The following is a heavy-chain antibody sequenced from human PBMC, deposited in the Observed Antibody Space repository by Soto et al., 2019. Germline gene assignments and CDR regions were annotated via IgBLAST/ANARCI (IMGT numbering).Heavy chain of an antibody. CDR2: ISGSGGRT. Sequence: EVQLLESGGGLVQPGGSLRLSCAASGFTFSSYAMNWVRQAPGKGLEWVSGISGSGGRTYYADSVKCRFTISRDNSKNTLYLQMNSLRAEDTAVYYCAKERVARIFDYWGQGTLVTVSS. V-gene: IGHV3-23*01. D-gene: IGHD2-15*01. CDR3: AKERVARIFDY. J-gene: IGHJ4*02. CDR1: GFTFSSYA.